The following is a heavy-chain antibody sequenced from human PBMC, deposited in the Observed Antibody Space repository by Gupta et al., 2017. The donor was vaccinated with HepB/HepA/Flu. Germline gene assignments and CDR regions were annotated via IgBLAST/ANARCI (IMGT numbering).Heavy chain of an antibody. V-gene: IGHV4-59*08. J-gene: IGHJ6*02. CDR2: SHYTAEP. D-gene: IGHD2-15*01. CDR3: ARHAYGGTDPMDG. CDR1: GDSISNYY. Sequence: QVQLQQSGPGLVTPSETLSLTCSVSGDSISNYYWSWVRQPPGKGLEWMAYSHYTAEPNYNPSVKSRLTGAVDASKSQFSLRRDSVTAADTAVYFCARHAYGGTDPMDGWGQGTTVTVSS.